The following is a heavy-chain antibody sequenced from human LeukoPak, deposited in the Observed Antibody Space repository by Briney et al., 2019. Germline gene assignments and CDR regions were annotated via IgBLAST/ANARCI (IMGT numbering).Heavy chain of an antibody. CDR2: IRYDGSNK. D-gene: IGHD2-2*01. CDR3: AGVRASAMGDYYYYYMDV. V-gene: IGHV3-30*02. Sequence: GGSLRLSCAASEFTFSSYGMHWVRQAPGKGLEWVAFIRYDGSNKYYADSVKGRFTISRDNSKNTLYLQMNSLRAEDTAVYYCAGVRASAMGDYYYYYMDVWGKGTTVTVSS. J-gene: IGHJ6*03. CDR1: EFTFSSYG.